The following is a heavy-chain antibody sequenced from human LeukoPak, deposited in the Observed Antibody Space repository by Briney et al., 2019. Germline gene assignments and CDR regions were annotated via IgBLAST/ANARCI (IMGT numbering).Heavy chain of an antibody. Sequence: GGSLRLSCSASGFTFSSYAMHWVRQAPGKGLEWVSIIYNDGSTYYADSMKGRFTISRDNSKNTLYLQVNSLRAEDTAMYYCARNILFAFDIWGQGTMVTVSS. CDR3: ARNILFAFDI. CDR2: IYNDGST. CDR1: GFTFSSYA. V-gene: IGHV3-53*01. J-gene: IGHJ3*02.